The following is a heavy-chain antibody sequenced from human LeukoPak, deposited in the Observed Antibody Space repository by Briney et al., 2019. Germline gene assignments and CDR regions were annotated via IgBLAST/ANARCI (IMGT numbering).Heavy chain of an antibody. D-gene: IGHD1-26*01. J-gene: IGHJ1*01. CDR2: IYHSGST. CDR3: ARSGGSYWGAEYFQH. CDR1: GGSISSSNW. V-gene: IGHV4-4*02. Sequence: PSETLSLTCAVSGGSISSSNWWSWVRQPPGKGLEWIGEIYHSGSTNYNPSLKSRVTISVDKSKNQFSLKLSSVTAADTAVYYCARSGGSYWGAEYFQHWGQGTLVTVSS.